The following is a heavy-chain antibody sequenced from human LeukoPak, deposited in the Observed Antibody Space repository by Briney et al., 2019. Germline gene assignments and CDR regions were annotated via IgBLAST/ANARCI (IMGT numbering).Heavy chain of an antibody. Sequence: SETLSFTCAVSGYSISSGYYWAWIRQPPGKGLEWIGSIYHSGNTYYNPSLKSRVTISVDTSKNQFSLKLSSVTAADTAVYYCARDCRSSSCYYMGVWGKGTTVTVSS. J-gene: IGHJ6*03. CDR1: GYSISSGYY. CDR3: ARDCRSSSCYYMGV. CDR2: IYHSGNT. D-gene: IGHD2-2*01. V-gene: IGHV4-38-2*02.